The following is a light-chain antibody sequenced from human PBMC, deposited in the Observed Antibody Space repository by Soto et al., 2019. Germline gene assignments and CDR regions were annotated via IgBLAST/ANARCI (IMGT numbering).Light chain of an antibody. CDR1: QSLLHSNGYNY. J-gene: IGKJ1*01. Sequence: DIVMTQSPLSLPVTPGEPASISCRSSQSLLHSNGYNYLDWYLQKPGQSPQLLIYWGSNRASGVTDRFSGSGSGTDFTLKISRVEAEDVGVYYCMQALQTPRTFGQGTKVEIK. CDR2: WGS. CDR3: MQALQTPRT. V-gene: IGKV2-28*01.